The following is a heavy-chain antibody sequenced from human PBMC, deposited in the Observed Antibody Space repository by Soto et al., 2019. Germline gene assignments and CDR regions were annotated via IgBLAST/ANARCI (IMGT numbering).Heavy chain of an antibody. Sequence: SETLSLTCTVSGGSISSGDYYWSWIRQPPGKGLEWIGYIYYSGSTYYNPSLKSRFTISLDTSKNQFSLKLSSVTAADTAVYYCARATSFSGHHGYWGQGTLVTVSS. D-gene: IGHD2-8*02. J-gene: IGHJ4*02. V-gene: IGHV4-30-4*01. CDR2: IYYSGST. CDR1: GGSISSGDYY. CDR3: ARATSFSGHHGY.